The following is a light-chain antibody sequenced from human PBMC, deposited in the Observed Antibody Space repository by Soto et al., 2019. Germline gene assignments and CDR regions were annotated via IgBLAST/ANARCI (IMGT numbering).Light chain of an antibody. CDR1: QSVSSY. CDR3: QQYDTSST. Sequence: DIVLTQSPGTLSLSPGETATLSCRASQSVSSYLAWYQQKPGQAPRLLIYGASIRATGIPDRFSGSGSGTYFALTISRLEPEDFAVYYCQQYDTSSTFGQGTKVDI. CDR2: GAS. V-gene: IGKV3-20*01. J-gene: IGKJ1*01.